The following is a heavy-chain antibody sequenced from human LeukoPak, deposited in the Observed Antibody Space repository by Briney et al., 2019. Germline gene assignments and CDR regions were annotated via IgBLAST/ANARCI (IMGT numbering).Heavy chain of an antibody. CDR3: ARGYTAIDAFDI. Sequence: SQTLSLTCTVSGGSISSGGYYWSWIRQPPGKGLEWIGYIYHSGSTYYNPSLKSRVTISVDRSKNQFSLKLSSVTAADTAVYYCARGYTAIDAFDIWGQGTMVTVSS. V-gene: IGHV4-30-2*01. CDR2: IYHSGST. D-gene: IGHD5-18*01. J-gene: IGHJ3*02. CDR1: GGSISSGGYY.